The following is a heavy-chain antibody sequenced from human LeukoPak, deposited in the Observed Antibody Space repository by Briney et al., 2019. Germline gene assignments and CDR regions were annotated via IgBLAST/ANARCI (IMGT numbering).Heavy chain of an antibody. Sequence: GGSLRLSCAASGFTFSSYAMSWVRQAPGKGLEWVSAISGGGGSTYYADSVKGRFTISRDNSKNTLYLQMNSLRAEDTAVYYCAKGFGSSSWYYFDYWGQGTLVTVSS. J-gene: IGHJ4*02. CDR3: AKGFGSSSWYYFDY. D-gene: IGHD6-13*01. CDR1: GFTFSSYA. CDR2: ISGGGGST. V-gene: IGHV3-23*01.